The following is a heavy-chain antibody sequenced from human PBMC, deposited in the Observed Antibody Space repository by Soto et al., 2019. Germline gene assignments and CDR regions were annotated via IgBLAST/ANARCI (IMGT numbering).Heavy chain of an antibody. CDR2: INADNGNT. D-gene: IGHD3-10*01. V-gene: IGHV1-3*01. Sequence: ASVKVSCKVSGYTLTELSMHWVRQAPGQRLEWMGWINADNGNTKYSQKFQGRVTITRDTSASTAYMELSSLRSEDTAVYYCAMRWLGPTLDAFDIWGQGTMVTVSS. CDR1: GYTLTELS. CDR3: AMRWLGPTLDAFDI. J-gene: IGHJ3*02.